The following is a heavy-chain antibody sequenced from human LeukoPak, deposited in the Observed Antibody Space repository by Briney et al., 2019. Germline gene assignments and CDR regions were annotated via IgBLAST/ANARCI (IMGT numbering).Heavy chain of an antibody. CDR1: GGSISSYY. CDR3: ARRSGSYYSNFDY. CDR2: IYYSGST. D-gene: IGHD1-26*01. Sequence: SETLSLTCTVSGGSISSYYWSWIRQPPGKGLEWIGYIYYSGSTNYNPSPKSRVTISVDTSKNQFSLKLSPVTAADTAVYYCARRSGSYYSNFDYWGQGTLVTVSS. J-gene: IGHJ4*02. V-gene: IGHV4-59*01.